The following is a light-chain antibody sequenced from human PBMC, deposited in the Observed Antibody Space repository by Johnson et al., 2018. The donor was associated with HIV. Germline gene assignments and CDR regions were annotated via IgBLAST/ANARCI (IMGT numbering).Light chain of an antibody. J-gene: IGLJ1*01. V-gene: IGLV1-51*01. CDR1: SSNVGSNS. Sequence: QSVLTQPPSVSAAPGQKVTISCSGSSSNVGSNSVSWYRHFPETAPKVLIYDNDKRPSGIPDRFSASKSGTSATLGITGLQTGDEADYYCATWDGRLSGYVFGTGPKVTVL. CDR2: DND. CDR3: ATWDGRLSGYV.